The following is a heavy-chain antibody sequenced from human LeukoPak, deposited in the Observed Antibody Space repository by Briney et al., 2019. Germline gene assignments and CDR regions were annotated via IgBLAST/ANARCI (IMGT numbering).Heavy chain of an antibody. CDR3: ARGPGAGGFGELLSGNWFDP. V-gene: IGHV4-59*01. Sequence: SETLSLTCTVSGGSISSYYWSWIRQPPGKGLEWIGYIYYSGSTNYNPSLKSRVTISVDTSKNQFSMKLSSVTAADTAVYYCARGPGAGGFGELLSGNWFDPWGQGTLVTVSS. D-gene: IGHD3-10*01. CDR2: IYYSGST. CDR1: GGSISSYY. J-gene: IGHJ5*02.